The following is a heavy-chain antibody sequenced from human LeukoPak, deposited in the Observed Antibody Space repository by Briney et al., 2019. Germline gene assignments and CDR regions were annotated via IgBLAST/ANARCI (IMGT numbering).Heavy chain of an antibody. J-gene: IGHJ5*02. Sequence: GSLRLSCAASGFTFSSYAMHWVRQAPGKGLEWIGEINHSGSTNYNPSLKSRVTISVDTSKNQFSLKLSSVTAADTAVYYCARGPLARWFDPWGQGTLVTVS. V-gene: IGHV4-34*01. CDR3: ARGPLARWFDP. CDR2: INHSGST. CDR1: GFTFSSYA.